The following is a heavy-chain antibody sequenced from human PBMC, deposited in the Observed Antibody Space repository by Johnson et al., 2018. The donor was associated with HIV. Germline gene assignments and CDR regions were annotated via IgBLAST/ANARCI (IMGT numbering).Heavy chain of an antibody. J-gene: IGHJ3*02. D-gene: IGHD2-8*01. Sequence: VESGGGLVQPGGSLRLSCAASGFTFSDHYMDWVRQAPGKGLEWVGRTRNKANSYTTEYAASVKGRFTITRDDSKNSLYLQMNSLKTEDTAVYYCAKEGPGKTGVDAFDIWDQGTMVTVS. CDR2: TRNKANSYTT. CDR1: GFTFSDHY. V-gene: IGHV3-72*01. CDR3: AKEGPGKTGVDAFDI.